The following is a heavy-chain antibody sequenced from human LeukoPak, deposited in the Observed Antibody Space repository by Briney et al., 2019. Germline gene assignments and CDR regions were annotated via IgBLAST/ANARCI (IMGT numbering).Heavy chain of an antibody. Sequence: SETLSLTCAVYGGSFSGYYWSWIRQPPGKGLEWIGEINHSGSTNYNPSLKSRVTMSVDTSKNQFSLKLSSVTAADTAVYYCARDSFLLGGMDVWGQGTTVTVSS. CDR2: INHSGST. CDR1: GGSFSGYY. V-gene: IGHV4-34*01. J-gene: IGHJ6*02. CDR3: ARDSFLLGGMDV. D-gene: IGHD1-26*01.